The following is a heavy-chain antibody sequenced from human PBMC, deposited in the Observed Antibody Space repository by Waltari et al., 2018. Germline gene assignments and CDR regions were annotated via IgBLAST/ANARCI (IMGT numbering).Heavy chain of an antibody. Sequence: QVQLQESGPGLVKPSQTLSLTCTVSGGSISSGSYYWSWIRQPAGKGLEWIGYIYTSGSTNYNPSLKSRVTISVDTSKNQFSLKLSSVTAADTAVYYCARGPYCSGGSCYSGPFDYWGQGTLVTVSS. CDR3: ARGPYCSGGSCYSGPFDY. CDR1: GGSISSGSYY. CDR2: IYTSGST. D-gene: IGHD2-15*01. J-gene: IGHJ4*02. V-gene: IGHV4-61*09.